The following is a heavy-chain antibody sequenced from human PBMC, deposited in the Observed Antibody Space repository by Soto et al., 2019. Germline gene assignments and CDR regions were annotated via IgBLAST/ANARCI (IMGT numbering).Heavy chain of an antibody. J-gene: IGHJ4*02. V-gene: IGHV3-23*01. CDR1: GFTFSSYA. D-gene: IGHD3-22*01. CDR3: AKCKGWITMIVVVMNPLDY. Sequence: GGSLRLSCAASGFTFSSYAMSWVRQAPGKGLEWVSAISGSGGSTYYADSVKGRFTISRDNSKNTLYLQMNSLRAEDTAVYYCAKCKGWITMIVVVMNPLDYWGQGTLVTVSS. CDR2: ISGSGGST.